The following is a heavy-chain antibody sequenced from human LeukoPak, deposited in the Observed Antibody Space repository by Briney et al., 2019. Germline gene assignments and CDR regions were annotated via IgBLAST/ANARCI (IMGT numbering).Heavy chain of an antibody. CDR1: GGSISSYY. CDR2: ILHSGGT. CDR3: ARDEGDGSYFDN. V-gene: IGHV4-59*01. J-gene: IGHJ4*02. D-gene: IGHD2-15*01. Sequence: SETLSLTCTVSGGSISSYYWSWIRQPPGKGLEWIARILHSGGTTYNPSLRSRATISIDTSKHQFSLELNSVTAADTAVYYCARDEGDGSYFDNWGRGTLVTVSS.